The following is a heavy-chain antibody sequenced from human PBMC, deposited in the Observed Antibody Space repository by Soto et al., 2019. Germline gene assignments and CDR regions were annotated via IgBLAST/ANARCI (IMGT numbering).Heavy chain of an antibody. D-gene: IGHD6-13*01. CDR2: INHSGST. J-gene: IGHJ4*02. Sequence: SETLSLTFAVYCGSFSGYYWSWIRQPPGKGLEWIGEINHSGSTNYNPSLKSRVTISVDTSKNQFSLKLSSVTAADTAVYYCTRSYSSSWYYRWGQGTLVTVSS. CDR3: TRSYSSSWYYR. V-gene: IGHV4-34*01. CDR1: CGSFSGYY.